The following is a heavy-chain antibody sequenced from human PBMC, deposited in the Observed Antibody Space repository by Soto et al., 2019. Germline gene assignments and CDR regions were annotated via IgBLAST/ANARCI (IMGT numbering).Heavy chain of an antibody. CDR1: GGTFSSYA. V-gene: IGHV1-69*12. CDR2: IIPIFGTA. Sequence: QVQLVQSGAEVKKPGSSVKVSCKASGGTFSSYAISWVRQAPGQGPEWMGGIIPIFGTANYAQKFQGRVTNTADECTSTAYRELSSVRSEDTAVYYCARDSGVEYDSCGYWSGGAFDIWGQGTMVTVSS. D-gene: IGHD3-22*01. J-gene: IGHJ3*02. CDR3: ARDSGVEYDSCGYWSGGAFDI.